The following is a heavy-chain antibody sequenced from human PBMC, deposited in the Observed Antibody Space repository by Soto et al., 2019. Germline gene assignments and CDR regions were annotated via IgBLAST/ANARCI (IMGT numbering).Heavy chain of an antibody. CDR3: TREVRRNWFDP. D-gene: IGHD3-10*01. Sequence: VHSGAKVKKPGASVIVSCKASGYTFNTYTLHWVRQAPGQWPEWLGSINPGYGNTKYSQKIQGRVTITRDTSATVAYMELSSHTSEDTAVYYCTREVRRNWFDPWGQGTLVTVSS. V-gene: IGHV1-3*01. J-gene: IGHJ5*02. CDR1: GYTFNTYT. CDR2: INPGYGNT.